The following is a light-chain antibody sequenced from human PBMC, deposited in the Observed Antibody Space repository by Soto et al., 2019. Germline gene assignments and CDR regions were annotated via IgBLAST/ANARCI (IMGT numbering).Light chain of an antibody. V-gene: IGLV1-44*01. J-gene: IGLJ2*01. Sequence: QSVLTQPPSASGTPGQRVTISCSGSSSNIGSNTVNWYQQLPGTAPKLLIYSNHQRPSGVPDRFSGSKSGTSASLAISGLQSEDEADYYCAAWDDSLSGPVVFGGGTKLTVL. CDR3: AAWDDSLSGPVV. CDR1: SSNIGSNT. CDR2: SNH.